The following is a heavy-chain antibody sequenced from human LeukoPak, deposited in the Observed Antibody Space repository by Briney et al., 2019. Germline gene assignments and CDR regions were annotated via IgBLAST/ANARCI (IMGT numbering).Heavy chain of an antibody. CDR2: ITGSGGST. Sequence: PGGSLRLSCAASGFTFSSYAMSWVRQAPGKGLEWVSAITGSGGSTYYADSVKGRFTISRDNSKNTLYLQMNSLRAEDTAVYYCARGIVATILGGGAAFDIWGQGTMVTVSS. CDR3: ARGIVATILGGGAAFDI. CDR1: GFTFSSYA. D-gene: IGHD5-12*01. J-gene: IGHJ3*02. V-gene: IGHV3-23*01.